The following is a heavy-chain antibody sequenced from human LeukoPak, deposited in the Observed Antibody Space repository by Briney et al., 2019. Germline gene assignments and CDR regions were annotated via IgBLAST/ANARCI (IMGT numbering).Heavy chain of an antibody. V-gene: IGHV3-49*04. J-gene: IGHJ4*02. D-gene: IGHD6-19*01. CDR1: GFXFSDYA. CDR3: SRAYSTGWLGINDY. CDR2: IRNKANGGTA. Sequence: GRSLRLSCTASGFXFSDYAISWVRQAPGKGLEWVGFIRNKANGGTADYAASVKGRFTISRDDSKTIAYLQMNSLKTEDTAVYYCSRAYSTGWLGINDYWGQGALVTVSS.